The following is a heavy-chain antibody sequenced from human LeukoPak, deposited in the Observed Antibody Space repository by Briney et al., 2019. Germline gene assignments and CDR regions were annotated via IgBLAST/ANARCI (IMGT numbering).Heavy chain of an antibody. CDR3: ARAAYDSSGYDAFDT. CDR1: GFTFSSYG. J-gene: IGHJ3*02. V-gene: IGHV3-33*01. D-gene: IGHD3-22*01. Sequence: GGSLRLSCAAPGFTFSSYGMHWVRQAPGKGLEWVALIWYDGSNKYYADSVKGRFTISRDNSKNTLYLQMNSLRAEDTAVYYCARAAYDSSGYDAFDTWGQGTMVTVSS. CDR2: IWYDGSNK.